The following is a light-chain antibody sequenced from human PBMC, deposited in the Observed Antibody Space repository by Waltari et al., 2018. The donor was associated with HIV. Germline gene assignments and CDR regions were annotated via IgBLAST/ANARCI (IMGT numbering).Light chain of an antibody. J-gene: IGLJ3*02. Sequence: QSVLTQPPSVSAAPGQKVTISCSGSSSNIGNNYVSWYQQLPGTAPKLLIYDNNNRPSGIPDRFSGAKAGTSATLGITGLQTWDEADYYCGTWDSSLSAGHWVFGGGTKLTVL. V-gene: IGLV1-51*01. CDR1: SSNIGNNY. CDR2: DNN. CDR3: GTWDSSLSAGHWV.